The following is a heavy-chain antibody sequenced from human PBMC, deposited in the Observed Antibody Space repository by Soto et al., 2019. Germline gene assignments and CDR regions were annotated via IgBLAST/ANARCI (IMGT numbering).Heavy chain of an antibody. D-gene: IGHD6-13*01. Sequence: LRLSCAASGFSFSNYEMNWVRQAPGKGLEWVAYISSGGDTIHYADSVRGRFTVSRDNARNSLSLQMNTLRVEDTALYYCARDRAAGGYWGQGALVTVSS. CDR2: ISSGGDTI. CDR3: ARDRAAGGY. V-gene: IGHV3-48*03. CDR1: GFSFSNYE. J-gene: IGHJ4*02.